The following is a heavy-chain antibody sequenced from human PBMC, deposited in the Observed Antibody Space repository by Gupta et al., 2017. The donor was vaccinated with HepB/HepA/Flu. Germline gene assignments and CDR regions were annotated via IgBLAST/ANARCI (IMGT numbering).Heavy chain of an antibody. V-gene: IGHV4-34*01. J-gene: IGHJ4*02. D-gene: IGHD4-17*01. CDR2: INHSGST. CDR1: GGSFSGYY. Sequence: QVQLQQWGAGLVKPSETLSLTCAVYGGSFSGYYWSWIRQPPGKGLEWIGEINHSGSTNYNPSLKSRVTISVDTSKNQFYLKLSSVTAADTAVYYCASSDYGDAGIVDWGQGTLVTVSS. CDR3: ASSDYGDAGIVD.